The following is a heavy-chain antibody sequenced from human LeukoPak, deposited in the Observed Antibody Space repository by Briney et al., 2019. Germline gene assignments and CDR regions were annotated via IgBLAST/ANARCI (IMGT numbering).Heavy chain of an antibody. V-gene: IGHV3-53*04. D-gene: IGHD4-17*01. J-gene: IGHJ4*02. CDR3: ASGGEMTHFDY. CDR2: IYSGGSP. Sequence: PGGSLRLSCAASGFTVSSNYMSWVRQAPGKGLEWVSVIYSGGSPYYADSVKGRFTISRHNSKNTLYLQMNSLRAEDTAVYYCASGGEMTHFDYWGQGTLVTVSS. CDR1: GFTVSSNY.